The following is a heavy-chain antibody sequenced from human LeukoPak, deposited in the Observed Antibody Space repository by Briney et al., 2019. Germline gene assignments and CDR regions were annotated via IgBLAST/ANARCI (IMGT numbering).Heavy chain of an antibody. V-gene: IGHV4-59*01. J-gene: IGHJ6*03. CDR3: ARDYYDSSGPYYYYMDV. Sequence: SETLSLTCTVSGGSISSYYWSWIRQPPGKGLEWIGYIYYSGSTNYNPSLKSRVTISVDTSKNQFSLKLRSVTAADTAVYYCARDYYDSSGPYYYYMDVWGKGTTVTVSS. CDR2: IYYSGST. CDR1: GGSISSYY. D-gene: IGHD3-22*01.